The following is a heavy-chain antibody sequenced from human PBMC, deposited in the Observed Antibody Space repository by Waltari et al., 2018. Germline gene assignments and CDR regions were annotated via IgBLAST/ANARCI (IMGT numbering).Heavy chain of an antibody. CDR2: VKPNNGDS. Sequence: QVQLVQSGPEVTKPGAAMNVSCMTFAFPFTDYFFIWVRQDPGQGLEFMGWVKPNNGDSGSTPRFQGRVTLTTDTSSSTAYMELSDLRFDDTAIYYCARYFCSITSSCHTDVWGLGTLVTVSS. CDR3: ARYFCSITSSCHTDV. D-gene: IGHD6-13*01. CDR1: AFPFTDYF. V-gene: IGHV1-2*02. J-gene: IGHJ4*02.